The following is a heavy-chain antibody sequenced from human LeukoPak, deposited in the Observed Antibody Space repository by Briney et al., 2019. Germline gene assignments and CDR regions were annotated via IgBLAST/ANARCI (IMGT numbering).Heavy chain of an antibody. CDR2: INHSGST. V-gene: IGHV4-34*01. D-gene: IGHD3-22*01. Sequence: GSLRLSCAASGFTVSSNYMSWVRQAPGKGLEWIGEINHSGSTNYNPSLKSRVTISVDTSKNQFSLKLSSVTAADTAVYYCARRIGMIVVVITRLAFDIWGQGTMVTVSS. J-gene: IGHJ3*02. CDR3: ARRIGMIVVVITRLAFDI. CDR1: GFTVSSNY.